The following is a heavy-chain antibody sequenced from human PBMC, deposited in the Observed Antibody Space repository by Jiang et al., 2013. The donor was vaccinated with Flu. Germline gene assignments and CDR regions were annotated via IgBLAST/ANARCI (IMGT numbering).Heavy chain of an antibody. CDR3: ARHWVAGSTNFDY. CDR1: VAPSAVVVTT. Sequence: PGLVKPSETLSSPALSLVAPSAVVVTTGAGSASPREGAGVDWEYLLYGSTYYNPSLKSRVTISVDTSKNQFSLKLSSVTAADTAVYYCARHWVAGSTNFDYWGQGTLVTVSS. D-gene: IGHD6-19*01. V-gene: IGHV4-39*01. J-gene: IGHJ4*02. CDR2: LLYGST.